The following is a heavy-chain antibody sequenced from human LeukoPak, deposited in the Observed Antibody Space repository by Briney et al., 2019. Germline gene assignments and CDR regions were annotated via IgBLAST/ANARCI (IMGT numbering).Heavy chain of an antibody. CDR1: GGSINSGDYY. CDR2: INYSGTT. D-gene: IGHD2-15*01. Sequence: SQSLSLTCSVSGGSINSGDYYWSWIRQPPGKGLEWIGYINYSGTTYYNPSLESRIAMSVDTSKSQFSLRLNSVTAADTAVYYCASARSCTGGRCFRSFDYWGQGTLVTVSS. J-gene: IGHJ4*02. V-gene: IGHV4-30-4*01. CDR3: ASARSCTGGRCFRSFDY.